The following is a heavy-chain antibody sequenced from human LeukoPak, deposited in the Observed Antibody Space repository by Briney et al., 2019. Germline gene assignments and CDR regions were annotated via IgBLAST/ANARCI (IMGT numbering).Heavy chain of an antibody. CDR3: AKGYYYDVLTGYRRDAFDI. CDR1: GFIFSSCD. V-gene: IGHV3-30*02. J-gene: IGHJ3*02. D-gene: IGHD3-9*01. CDR2: IHYDRNNK. Sequence: PGGSLRLSCSVSGFIFSSCDMHWVRQAPGKGLEWVASIHYDRNNKYSADYVKGRLTISRDNSKNTLYLQMNSLRAEDTAIYYCAKGYYYDVLTGYRRDAFDIWGQGTMVTVSP.